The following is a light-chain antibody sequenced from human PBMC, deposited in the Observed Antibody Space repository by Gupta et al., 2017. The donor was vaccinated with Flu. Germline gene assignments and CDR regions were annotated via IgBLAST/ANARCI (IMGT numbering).Light chain of an antibody. CDR2: TAS. CDR1: QSITNY. V-gene: IGKV1-39*01. J-gene: IGKJ2*01. CDR3: QQSDNTPYT. Sequence: PSSLSASVGDRVTITCRAGQSITNYLNWYQQKPGRAPELLIYTASTLQSGVPSRFSGSGSGTDFTLTISSLQPEDFATYYCQQSDNTPYTFGQGTKMEI.